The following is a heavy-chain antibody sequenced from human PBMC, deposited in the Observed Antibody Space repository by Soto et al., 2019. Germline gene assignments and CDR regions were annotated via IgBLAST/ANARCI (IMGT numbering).Heavy chain of an antibody. CDR2: INPNSGGT. CDR3: ARAARPPKDIVVVVAATGFAFDI. D-gene: IGHD2-15*01. CDR1: GYTFTGYY. V-gene: IGHV1-2*04. Sequence: ASVKVSCKASGYTFTGYYMHWVRQAPGQGLEWMGWINPNSGGTNYAQKFQGWVTMTRDTSISTAYMELSRLRSDDTAVYYCARAARPPKDIVVVVAATGFAFDIWGQGTMVTVSS. J-gene: IGHJ3*02.